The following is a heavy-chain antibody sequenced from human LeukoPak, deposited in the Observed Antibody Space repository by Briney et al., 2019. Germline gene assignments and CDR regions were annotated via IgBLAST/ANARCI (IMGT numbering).Heavy chain of an antibody. CDR2: ISSSSSYI. CDR3: VCARNYPSAFDI. J-gene: IGHJ3*02. V-gene: IGHV3-21*01. CDR1: GFTFSSYS. Sequence: GGSLRLSCAASGFTFSSYSMNWVRQAPGKGLEWFSSISSSSSYIYYADSVKGRFTISRDNAKISLYLQMNSLRAEDTAVYYCVCARNYPSAFDIWGQGTMVTVSS. D-gene: IGHD1-7*01.